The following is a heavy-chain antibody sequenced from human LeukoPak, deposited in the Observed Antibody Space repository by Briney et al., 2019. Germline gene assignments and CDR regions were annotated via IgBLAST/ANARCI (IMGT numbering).Heavy chain of an antibody. Sequence: GGSLRLSCAPSGFIFNDYGMNWVRQAPGKGLEWVAVIWYDGSNKYYADSVKGRFTISRDNSKNTLYLQMNSLRAGDTVMYYCTSSPCTGGITCGHDYWGQGTLVTVSS. J-gene: IGHJ4*02. D-gene: IGHD2-8*02. CDR1: GFIFNDYG. V-gene: IGHV3-33*01. CDR3: TSSPCTGGITCGHDY. CDR2: IWYDGSNK.